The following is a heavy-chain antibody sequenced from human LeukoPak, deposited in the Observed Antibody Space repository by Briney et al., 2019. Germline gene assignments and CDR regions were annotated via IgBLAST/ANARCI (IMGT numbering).Heavy chain of an antibody. CDR1: GFTFSDYY. D-gene: IGHD6-19*01. J-gene: IGHJ4*02. CDR2: ISSSGSTI. V-gene: IGHV3-11*04. Sequence: PGGSLRLSXAASGFTFSDYYMSWIRQAPGKGLEWASYISSSGSTIYYADSVKGRFTISRDNAKNSLYLQMNSLRAEDTAVYYCARYLYSSGWYFDYWGQGTLVTVSS. CDR3: ARYLYSSGWYFDY.